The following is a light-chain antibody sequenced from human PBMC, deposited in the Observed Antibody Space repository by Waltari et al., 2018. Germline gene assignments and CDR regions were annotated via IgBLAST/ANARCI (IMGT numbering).Light chain of an antibody. CDR2: GGS. Sequence: DIVMTQTPLSLPITPGEPASISCRSSQSLLHSNGNTYLHWFLQKPGQSPQLLIYGGSNRASGVPDRISGSGSGTDFTLRITKVEAEDVGIYYCVQGIVFPPSFGQGTKVEIK. CDR1: QSLLHSNGNTY. V-gene: IGKV2-40*01. J-gene: IGKJ2*03. CDR3: VQGIVFPPS.